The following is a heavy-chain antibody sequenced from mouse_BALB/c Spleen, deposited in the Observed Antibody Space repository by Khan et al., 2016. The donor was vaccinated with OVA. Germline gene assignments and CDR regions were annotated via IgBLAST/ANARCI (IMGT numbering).Heavy chain of an antibody. J-gene: IGHJ2*01. CDR3: ARSIMAN. Sequence: VQLKESGPGLVKPSQSLSLTCTVTGYSITSDYAWNWIRQFPGNKLEWMGYISYSGSTSHNPFLKSRISITRDTPKNQFFLQLNSVTTEDTATYYCARSIMANWGQGTTLTVSS. CDR2: ISYSGST. CDR1: GYSITSDYA. V-gene: IGHV3-2*02.